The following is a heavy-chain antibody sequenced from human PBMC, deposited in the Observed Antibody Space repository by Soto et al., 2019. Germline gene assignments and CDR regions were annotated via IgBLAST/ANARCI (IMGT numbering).Heavy chain of an antibody. CDR3: ARSSRVDY. Sequence: PSETLSLTCTVSGDSISTDYWSWIRQPPGKRLEYIGYIYNSGSPNYNPSLKSRVTISVDTSKNQFSLKLSSVTAADTAVYYCARSSRVDYWGQGTLVTVSS. D-gene: IGHD6-13*01. CDR1: GDSISTDY. CDR2: IYNSGSP. J-gene: IGHJ4*02. V-gene: IGHV4-59*12.